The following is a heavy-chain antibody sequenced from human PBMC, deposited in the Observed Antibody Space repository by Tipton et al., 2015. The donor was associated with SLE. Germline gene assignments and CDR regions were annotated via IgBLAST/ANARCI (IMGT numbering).Heavy chain of an antibody. D-gene: IGHD6-6*01. V-gene: IGHV4-34*01. CDR2: INHSGST. J-gene: IGHJ4*02. Sequence: TLSLTCAVYGGSFSGYYWSWIRQPPGKGLEWIGEINHSGSTNYNPSLKSRVTISVDTSKNQFSLKLSSVTAADTAVYYCAREERRGAARAIDYWGQGTLVTVSP. CDR3: AREERRGAARAIDY. CDR1: GGSFSGYY.